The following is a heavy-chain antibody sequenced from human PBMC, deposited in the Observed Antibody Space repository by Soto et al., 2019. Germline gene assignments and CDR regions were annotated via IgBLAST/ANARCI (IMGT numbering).Heavy chain of an antibody. D-gene: IGHD3-3*01. CDR1: GFTFSNAW. V-gene: IGHV3-15*01. Sequence: EVQLVESGGGLVKPGGSLRLSCAASGFTFSNAWMSWVRQAPGKGLEWVGRIKSKTDGGTTDYAAPVKGRFPISREYSKNTLYLQMNSLKTEDTAVYYCTTDEVFGVASNWFDPWGQGTLVTVSS. CDR3: TTDEVFGVASNWFDP. J-gene: IGHJ5*02. CDR2: IKSKTDGGTT.